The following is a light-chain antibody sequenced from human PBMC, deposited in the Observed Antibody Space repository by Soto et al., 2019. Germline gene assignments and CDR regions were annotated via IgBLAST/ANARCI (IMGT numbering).Light chain of an antibody. Sequence: EIVMSQSPATLSVSPGERATLSCRASQSVSRNLAWYQQKPGQAPRLLIYGASPRATGIPARFSGSGSVTEFTLTISSLQCEDFAVYYCQQYNNWPPYTFGQGTKLEIK. CDR2: GAS. CDR1: QSVSRN. J-gene: IGKJ2*01. V-gene: IGKV3-15*01. CDR3: QQYNNWPPYT.